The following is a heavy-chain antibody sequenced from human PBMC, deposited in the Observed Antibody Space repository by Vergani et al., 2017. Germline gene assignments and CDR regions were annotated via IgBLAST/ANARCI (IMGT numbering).Heavy chain of an antibody. D-gene: IGHD1-26*01. CDR1: GFTFSSYA. CDR2: ISGSGGST. V-gene: IGHV3-23*01. J-gene: IGHJ4*02. Sequence: EVQLLESGGGLVQPGGSLRLSCAASGFTFSSYAMSWVRQAPGKGLEWVSAISGSGGSTYYADSVKGRFTISRDNSKNTLYLQMNSLRAEDTAVYYCTTDLAVGARSDYWGQGTLVTVSS. CDR3: TTDLAVGARSDY.